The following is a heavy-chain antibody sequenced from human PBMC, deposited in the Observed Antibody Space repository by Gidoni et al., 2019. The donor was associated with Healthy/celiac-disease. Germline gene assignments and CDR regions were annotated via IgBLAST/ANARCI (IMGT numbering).Heavy chain of an antibody. CDR3: AKDSYYDFWSGYSLGLDYYYYYGMDV. CDR2: ISGRGGST. V-gene: IGHV3-23*01. Sequence: EVQLLESGGGLVQPGGSLRLSCAASGFTFSSYAMSWVRQAPGKGLEWVSAISGRGGSTYYADSVKGRFTISRDNSKNTLYLQMNSLRAEDTAVYYCAKDSYYDFWSGYSLGLDYYYYYGMDVWGQGTTVTVSS. J-gene: IGHJ6*02. D-gene: IGHD3-3*01. CDR1: GFTFSSYA.